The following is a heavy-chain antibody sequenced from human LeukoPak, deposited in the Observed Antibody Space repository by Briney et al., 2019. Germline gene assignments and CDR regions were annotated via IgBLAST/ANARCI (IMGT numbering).Heavy chain of an antibody. J-gene: IGHJ4*02. CDR2: INPNSGGT. CDR3: ARVALAARRSCYDY. D-gene: IGHD6-6*01. Sequence: ASVKVSCKASGYTFTGYYMHWVRQAPGQGLEWMGWINPNSGGTNYAQKFQGRVTMTRDTSISTAYMELSRLRSDDTAVYYCARVALAARRSCYDYWGQGTLVTVSS. CDR1: GYTFTGYY. V-gene: IGHV1-2*02.